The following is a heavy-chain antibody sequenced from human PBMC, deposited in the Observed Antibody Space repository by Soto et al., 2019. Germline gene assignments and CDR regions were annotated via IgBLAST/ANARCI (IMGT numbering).Heavy chain of an antibody. J-gene: IGHJ6*03. CDR2: ISSSSSTI. D-gene: IGHD5-18*01. CDR1: GFTFSSYS. Sequence: GGSLRLSCAASGFTFSSYSVNWVRQAPGKGLEWVSYISSSSSTIYYADSVKGRFTISRDNAKNSLYLQMNSLRAEDTAVYYCAIESAIYNYYYYYYMDVWGKGTTVTVSS. V-gene: IGHV3-48*01. CDR3: AIESAIYNYYYYYYMDV.